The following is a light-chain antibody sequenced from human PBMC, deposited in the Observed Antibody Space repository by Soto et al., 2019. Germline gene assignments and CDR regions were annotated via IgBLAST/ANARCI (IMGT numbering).Light chain of an antibody. J-gene: IGLJ3*02. CDR1: SSDIGGYDY. CDR2: EVN. CDR3: SSYAGSNNLV. Sequence: QSVLTQPHSASGSPGQSVTISCTGTSSDIGGYDYVSWYQQHPGKAPKLIIYEVNKRPSGVPDRFSGSKSGNTASLTVSGLQAEDEADYYCSSYAGSNNLVFAGGTKLTVL. V-gene: IGLV2-8*01.